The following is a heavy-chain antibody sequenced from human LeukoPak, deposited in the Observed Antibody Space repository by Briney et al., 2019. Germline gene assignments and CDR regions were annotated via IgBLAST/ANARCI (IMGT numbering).Heavy chain of an antibody. CDR1: GGSIISSDW. V-gene: IGHV4-4*02. Sequence: SGTLSLTCGVSGGSIISSDWWSWVRQSPEKGLEWIGDDYHNGNTNYNPSLKSRVTILVDKSSNQFALKLTSVTAADTAVYYCVSRRPWFDPWGQGALVTVSS. J-gene: IGHJ5*02. CDR3: VSRRPWFDP. CDR2: DYHNGNT.